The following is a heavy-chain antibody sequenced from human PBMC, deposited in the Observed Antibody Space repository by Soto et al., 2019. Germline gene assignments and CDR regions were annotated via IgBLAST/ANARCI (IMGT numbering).Heavy chain of an antibody. D-gene: IGHD2-2*01. Sequence: GGSLRLSCAASGFTFSNAWMSWVRQAPGKGLEWVGRIKSKTDGGTTDYAAPVKGRFTISRDDSKNTLYLQMNSLKTEETAVYYCTTAPPRKNIVVVPAAMGDYYYYYMDVWGKGTTVTVSS. CDR1: GFTFSNAW. CDR3: TTAPPRKNIVVVPAAMGDYYYYYMDV. V-gene: IGHV3-15*01. J-gene: IGHJ6*03. CDR2: IKSKTDGGTT.